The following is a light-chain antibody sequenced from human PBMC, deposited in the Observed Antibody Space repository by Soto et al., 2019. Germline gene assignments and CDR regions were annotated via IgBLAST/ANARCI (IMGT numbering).Light chain of an antibody. Sequence: EIVLTQSPGTLSLSPGERATLSCRASQSVSSNNLAWYQQKAGQAPRLLIYGASSRATGIPDRFSGSGSGTDFTLTTRSLELEDFAVYYCLQYGRSPVTFGRGNKVEFK. J-gene: IGKJ1*01. CDR3: LQYGRSPVT. CDR1: QSVSSNN. V-gene: IGKV3-20*01. CDR2: GAS.